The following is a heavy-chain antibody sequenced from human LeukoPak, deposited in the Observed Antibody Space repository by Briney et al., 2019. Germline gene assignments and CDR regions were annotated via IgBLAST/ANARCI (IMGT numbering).Heavy chain of an antibody. D-gene: IGHD6-13*01. CDR2: IIPIFGAT. CDR1: GGTFSSYA. V-gene: IGHV1-69*05. CDR3: ARDRIAAAGDFDY. Sequence: SVKVSCKASGGTFSSYAISWVRQAPGQGLEWMGRIIPIFGATNYAQKFQGRVTITTDESTSTAYMELSSLRSEDTAVYYCARDRIAAAGDFDYWGQGTLVTVSS. J-gene: IGHJ4*02.